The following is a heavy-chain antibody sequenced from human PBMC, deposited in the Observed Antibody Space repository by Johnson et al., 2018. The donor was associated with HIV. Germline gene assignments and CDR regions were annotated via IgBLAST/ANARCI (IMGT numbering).Heavy chain of an antibody. CDR2: INWNGGST. J-gene: IGHJ3*02. CDR1: GFTFDDYG. D-gene: IGHD6-19*01. Sequence: VQLVESGGGVVRPGASLRLSCAASGFTFDDYGMNWVRQAPGKGLEWVYGINWNGGSTGYADSVKGRFTISRDNAKNSLHLQMNSLRAEDTDFYYCARDRLNRQWQRLDAFDIWGQGTMVIVSS. CDR3: ARDRLNRQWQRLDAFDI. V-gene: IGHV3-20*04.